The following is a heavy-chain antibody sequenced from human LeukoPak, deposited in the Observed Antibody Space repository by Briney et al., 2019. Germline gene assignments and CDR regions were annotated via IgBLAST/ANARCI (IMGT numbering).Heavy chain of an antibody. Sequence: AESLKISCKGSGYSFTSYWISWVRQMPGKGLEWMGRIDPSDSYTNYSPSFQGHVTISADKSISTAYLQWSSLKASDTAMYYCARYTVAGPYYFDYWGQGTLVIVTS. CDR2: IDPSDSYT. CDR1: GYSFTSYW. J-gene: IGHJ4*02. D-gene: IGHD6-19*01. CDR3: ARYTVAGPYYFDY. V-gene: IGHV5-10-1*01.